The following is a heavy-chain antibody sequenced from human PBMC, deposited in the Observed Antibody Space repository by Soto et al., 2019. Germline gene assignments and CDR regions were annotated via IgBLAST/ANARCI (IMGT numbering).Heavy chain of an antibody. D-gene: IGHD2-2*01. V-gene: IGHV3-33*01. CDR3: ARDGYSTSLTYYYYGMDV. CDR1: GFTFSSYG. J-gene: IGHJ6*02. CDR2: IWYDGSNK. Sequence: GGSLRLSCAASGFTFSSYGMHWVRQAPGKGLEWVAVIWYDGSNKYYADSVKGRFTISRDNSKNTLYLQMNSLRAEDTAVYYCARDGYSTSLTYYYYGMDVWGQGTTVTVSS.